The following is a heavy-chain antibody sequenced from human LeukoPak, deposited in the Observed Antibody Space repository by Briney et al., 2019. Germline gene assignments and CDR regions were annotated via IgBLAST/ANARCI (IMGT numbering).Heavy chain of an antibody. J-gene: IGHJ4*02. V-gene: IGHV4-4*07. Sequence: SETLSLTCTVSGGSISSYYWSWIRQPAGKGLEWIGRIYTTGITNYNPSLKSRVTMSVDTSKNQFSLKLTSVTAADMAVYYCARDGYYYDSSGYYFWGQGTLVTVPS. CDR1: GGSISSYY. CDR3: ARDGYYYDSSGYYF. D-gene: IGHD3-22*01. CDR2: IYTTGIT.